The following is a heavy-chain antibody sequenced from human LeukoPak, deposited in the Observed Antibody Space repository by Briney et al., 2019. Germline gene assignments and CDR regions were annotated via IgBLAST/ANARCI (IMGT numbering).Heavy chain of an antibody. CDR3: ARESEVYYYYGMDV. CDR2: ISSSSSYI. J-gene: IGHJ6*02. CDR1: GFTFSSYS. Sequence: GGSLRLSCAASGFTFSSYSMNWVRQAPGKGLEWVSSISSSSSYIYYADSVKGRFTIPRDNAKNSLYLQMNSLRAEDTAVYYCARESEVYYYYGMDVWGQGTTVTVSS. V-gene: IGHV3-21*01.